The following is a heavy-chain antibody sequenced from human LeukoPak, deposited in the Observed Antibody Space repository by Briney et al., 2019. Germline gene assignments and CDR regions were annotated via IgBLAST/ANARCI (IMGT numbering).Heavy chain of an antibody. V-gene: IGHV1-69*13. CDR3: ARVGVAGYYYYYMDV. CDR2: IMPIFGTA. J-gene: IGHJ6*03. Sequence: SVKVSCKASGYTFTSYGISWVRQAPGQGLEWMGGIMPIFGTANYAQKFQGRVTITADESTSTAYMELSSLRSEDTAVYYCARVGVAGYYYYYMDVWGKGTTVTVSS. CDR1: GYTFTSYG. D-gene: IGHD6-19*01.